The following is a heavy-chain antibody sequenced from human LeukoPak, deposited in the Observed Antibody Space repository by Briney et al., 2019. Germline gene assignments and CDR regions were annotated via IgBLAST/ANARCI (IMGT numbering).Heavy chain of an antibody. Sequence: SETLSLTCSVAGGSISSNSFYWGWIRQPPGKGLEWIGSIYYSGSTYYNPSLKSRVTISVDTSKNQFSLRLSSVTAADTAVYYCARHAIPYYCDSSGYLKIWGQGTLVTVSS. J-gene: IGHJ4*02. D-gene: IGHD3-22*01. CDR2: IYYSGST. CDR1: GGSISSNSFY. CDR3: ARHAIPYYCDSSGYLKI. V-gene: IGHV4-39*01.